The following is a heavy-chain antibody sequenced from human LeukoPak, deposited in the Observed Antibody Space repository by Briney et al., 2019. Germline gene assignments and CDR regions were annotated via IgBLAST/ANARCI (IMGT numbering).Heavy chain of an antibody. CDR2: ISESSVYI. CDR1: GFTFSSYI. Sequence: TGGSLRLSCAGSGFTFSSYIMNWVRHAPGKGLEWVSSISESSVYINYADSVKGRFTISRDNAKYSLYLQMTSLRAEDTAVYYCARSYYDSSGYPHSDLDYWGQGTLVTVSS. D-gene: IGHD3-22*01. CDR3: ARSYYDSSGYPHSDLDY. V-gene: IGHV3-21*01. J-gene: IGHJ4*02.